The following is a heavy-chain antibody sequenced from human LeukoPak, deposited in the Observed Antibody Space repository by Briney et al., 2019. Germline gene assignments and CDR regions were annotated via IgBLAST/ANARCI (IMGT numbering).Heavy chain of an antibody. CDR2: INPSGGST. V-gene: IGHV1-46*01. J-gene: IGHJ4*02. CDR3: ATAGCSGGSCYQDGY. Sequence: GASVKVSCKASGYTFTSYYMHWVRQDPGQGLEWMGIINPSGGSTSYAQKFQGRVTMTRDTSTSTVYMELSSLRSEDTAVYYCATAGCSGGSCYQDGYWGQGTLVTVSS. D-gene: IGHD2-15*01. CDR1: GYTFTSYY.